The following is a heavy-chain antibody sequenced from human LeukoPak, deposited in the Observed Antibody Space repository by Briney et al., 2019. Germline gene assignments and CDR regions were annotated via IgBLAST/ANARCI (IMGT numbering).Heavy chain of an antibody. V-gene: IGHV3-21*01. Sequence: VGSLRLSCAASEFTFSSYSMNWVRQAPGKGLEWVSSISSSSSYIYYADSVKGRFTISRDNAKNSLYLQMNSLRAEDTAVYYCARHLRYCSSTSCYIYYYMYVWVKGTTVTVSS. CDR2: ISSSSSYI. CDR1: EFTFSSYS. J-gene: IGHJ6*03. D-gene: IGHD2-2*02. CDR3: ARHLRYCSSTSCYIYYYMYV.